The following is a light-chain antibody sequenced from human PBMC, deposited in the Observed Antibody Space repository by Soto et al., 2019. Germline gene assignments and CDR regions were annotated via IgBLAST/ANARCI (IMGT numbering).Light chain of an antibody. V-gene: IGLV2-14*01. J-gene: IGLJ1*01. CDR2: GVT. Sequence: QSALTQPASVSGSPGQSITISCTGTSSDVGTYNDVSWYQQYPGKAPKLMIDGVTNQPSGVSNRFSGNKTGNTASLTISGLQAEDEADYYCFSHRGGDSHVFGTGTKVTV. CDR3: FSHRGGDSHV. CDR1: SSDVGTYND.